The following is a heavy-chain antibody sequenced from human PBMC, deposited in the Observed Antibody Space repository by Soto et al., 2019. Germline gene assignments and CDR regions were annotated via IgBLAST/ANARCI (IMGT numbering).Heavy chain of an antibody. CDR3: TRVPHYDFWSGYYRYGDYYFDY. CDR2: IRSKAYGGTT. J-gene: IGHJ4*02. V-gene: IGHV3-49*04. D-gene: IGHD3-3*01. CDR1: GFTFGDYA. Sequence: GGALSLSCTASGFTFGDYAMSWVRQAPGKGLEWVGFIRSKAYGGTTEYAASVKGRFTISRDDSKSIAYLQMNSLKTEDTAVYYCTRVPHYDFWSGYYRYGDYYFDYWGQGTLVPVSP.